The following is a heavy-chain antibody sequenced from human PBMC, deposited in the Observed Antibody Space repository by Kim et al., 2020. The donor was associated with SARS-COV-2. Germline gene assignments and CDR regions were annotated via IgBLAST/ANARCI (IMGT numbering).Heavy chain of an antibody. CDR2: ISGSGGST. J-gene: IGHJ4*02. Sequence: GGSLRLSCAASGFTFSSYAMSWVRQAPGKGLQWVSAISGSGGSTFYADSVKGRFTISRDNSKNTLYLQMNSLRAEDTAVYYCAKDDNQWLASAPPGGGDYWGQGTLVTVSS. CDR1: GFTFSSYA. V-gene: IGHV3-23*01. CDR3: AKDDNQWLASAPPGGGDY. D-gene: IGHD6-19*01.